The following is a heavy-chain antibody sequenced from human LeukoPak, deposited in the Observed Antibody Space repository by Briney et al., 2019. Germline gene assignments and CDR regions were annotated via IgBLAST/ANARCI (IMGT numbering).Heavy chain of an antibody. J-gene: IGHJ5*02. CDR3: ARSGAISMIRNNWFDP. Sequence: GESLRLSCAASGLSFSSYSFHWVRQAPGKGLEWVSSISTRSGTYTYYADSVKGRFIISRDNAKNSLYLQINSLRSDDTAVYYCARSGAISMIRNNWFDPWGQGTLVTVSA. CDR1: GLSFSSYS. V-gene: IGHV3-21*01. D-gene: IGHD3-3*02. CDR2: ISTRSGTYT.